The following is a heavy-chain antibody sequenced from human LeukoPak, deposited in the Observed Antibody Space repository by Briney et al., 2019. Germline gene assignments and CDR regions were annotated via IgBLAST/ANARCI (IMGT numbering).Heavy chain of an antibody. V-gene: IGHV4-34*01. J-gene: IGHJ6*02. CDR3: ARAKYYYDSSGYYGYYYYYYGMDV. Sequence: SETLSLTCAVYGGSFSDYYWSWIRQPPGKGLEWIGEINHSGSTNYNPSLKSRVTISVDTSKNQFSLKLSSVTAADTAVYYCARAKYYYDSSGYYGYYYYYYGMDVWGQGTTDTVSS. CDR1: GGSFSDYY. CDR2: INHSGST. D-gene: IGHD3-22*01.